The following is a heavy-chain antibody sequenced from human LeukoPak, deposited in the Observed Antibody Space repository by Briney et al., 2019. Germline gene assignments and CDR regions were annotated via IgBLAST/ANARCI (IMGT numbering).Heavy chain of an antibody. CDR3: ARDDDSSSFQY. D-gene: IGHD3-22*01. CDR2: IYYSGST. J-gene: IGHJ1*01. V-gene: IGHV4-59*01. Sequence: SETLSLTCNVSGDSFSIYYWSWIRQPPGKGLEWIGYIYYSGSTNYNPSLKSRVTISVDTSKNQFSLKLSSVTAADTAVYYCARDDDSSSFQYWGQGTLVTVSS. CDR1: GDSFSIYY.